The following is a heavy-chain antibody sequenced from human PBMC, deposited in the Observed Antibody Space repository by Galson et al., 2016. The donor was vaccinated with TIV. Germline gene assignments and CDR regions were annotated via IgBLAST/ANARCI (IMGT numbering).Heavy chain of an antibody. D-gene: IGHD5-12*01. CDR2: LFYSGSV. CDR3: ARDKSGYDTCDHFYYYMDV. Sequence: LSLTCTVSGGSINTYYWSWIRQSPGKGLEWIGHLFYSGSVDYNPSLKSRVTLSIDRSKNRFSLKLRSVTAADTAVYFCARDKSGYDTCDHFYYYMDVWGKGTTVTVSS. V-gene: IGHV4-59*01. CDR1: GGSINTYY. J-gene: IGHJ6*03.